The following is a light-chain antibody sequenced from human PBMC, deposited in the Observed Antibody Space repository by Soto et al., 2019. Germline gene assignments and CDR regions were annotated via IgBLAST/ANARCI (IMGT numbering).Light chain of an antibody. CDR1: SSNIGTNT. Sequence: QPVLTQPPAASGTPGQRVTISWSGSSSNIGTNTVNWYQQLPGTAPKLLIYSNDLRPSGVPDRFSGSKAGTSASLAISGLQSEDEADSSCEAWDDSLYGAGFGGGPTVTVL. J-gene: IGLJ2*01. CDR3: EAWDDSLYGAG. V-gene: IGLV1-44*01. CDR2: SND.